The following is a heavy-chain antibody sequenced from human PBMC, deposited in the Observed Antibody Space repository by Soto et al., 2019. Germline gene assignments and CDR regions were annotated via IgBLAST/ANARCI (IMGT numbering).Heavy chain of an antibody. CDR2: IIPICSKA. CDR1: GGTFSSYA. V-gene: IGHV1-69*01. CDR3: ARAVSSCYFDY. Sequence: QVQLVQSGGEVKKPGSSVKVSCKASGGTFSSYAISWVRQAPGQGLEWVGGIIPICSKANYAQKFQGRVTITADESTSTDYMELSSLRSEDTAVYYCARAVSSCYFDYWGQGTLVTVSS. J-gene: IGHJ4*02. D-gene: IGHD6-13*01.